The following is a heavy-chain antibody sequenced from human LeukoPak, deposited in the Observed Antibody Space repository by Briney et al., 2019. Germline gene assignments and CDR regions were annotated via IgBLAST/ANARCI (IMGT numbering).Heavy chain of an antibody. CDR2: INSDGTFT. CDR1: GFTFSSSW. J-gene: IGHJ4*02. V-gene: IGHV3-74*01. D-gene: IGHD3-10*01. CDR3: ARSLGSGSSY. Sequence: GGSLRLSCAASGFTFSSSWMHWVRQAPGKGLVWVPLINSDGTFTNYADSVKGRFTISRDNAKNTLYLQMNTLRAEDTAVYYCARSLGSGSSYWGQGTLVTVSS.